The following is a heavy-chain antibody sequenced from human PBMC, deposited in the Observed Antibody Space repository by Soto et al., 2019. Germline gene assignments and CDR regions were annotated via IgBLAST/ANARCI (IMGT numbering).Heavy chain of an antibody. D-gene: IGHD3-22*01. CDR3: ARPRSHYYDRSAERAFDI. J-gene: IGHJ3*02. CDR1: GGTFNNYA. CDR2: IIPLFGTT. Sequence: QVQLVQSGAEVKKPGSSVKVSCKASGGTFNNYAISWVRQAPGQGLEWMGGIIPLFGTTNYAQKFQGRVTITADESTTTAYMERSSLRSEDTAIYYCARPRSHYYDRSAERAFDIWGQGTMVTVSS. V-gene: IGHV1-69*01.